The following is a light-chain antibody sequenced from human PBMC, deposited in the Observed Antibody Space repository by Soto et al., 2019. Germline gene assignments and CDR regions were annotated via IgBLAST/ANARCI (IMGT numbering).Light chain of an antibody. Sequence: QSVLTQPASVSGSPGQSITISCAGTSSDIGGYNYVSWYQHHPGKAPKLMIYEVRNRPSGVSNRFSGSKSGNTASLTISGLQAEDEADYYCSSYTRGGGVFGTGTKVTV. CDR2: EVR. J-gene: IGLJ1*01. CDR1: SSDIGGYNY. V-gene: IGLV2-14*01. CDR3: SSYTRGGGV.